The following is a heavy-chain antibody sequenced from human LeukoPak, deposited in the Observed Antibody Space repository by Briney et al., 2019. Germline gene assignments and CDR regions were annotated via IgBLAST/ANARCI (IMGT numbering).Heavy chain of an antibody. CDR3: ARLYYDSSGQYYFDY. Sequence: PSGTLSLTCTVSGDSISSHYWSWIRQPPGKGLEWIGYVYYSGSTNYNPSLKSRVTISVDTSKNQFPLKLSSVTAADAAMYYCARLYYDSSGQYYFDYWGQGTLVTVSS. CDR2: VYYSGST. D-gene: IGHD3-22*01. CDR1: GDSISSHY. V-gene: IGHV4-59*11. J-gene: IGHJ4*02.